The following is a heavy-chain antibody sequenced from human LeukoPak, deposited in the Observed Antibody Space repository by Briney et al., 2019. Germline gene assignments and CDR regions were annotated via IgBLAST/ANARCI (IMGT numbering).Heavy chain of an antibody. J-gene: IGHJ4*02. CDR2: IIPILGIA. Sequence: GASVKVSCKASGGTFSSYAISWVRQAPGQGLEWMGRIIPILGIANYAQKFQGRVTITADKSTSTAYMELSSLRSEDTAVYYCARDLPEEMATTEPGVDYWSQGILVTVSS. V-gene: IGHV1-69*04. CDR1: GGTFSSYA. D-gene: IGHD5-24*01. CDR3: ARDLPEEMATTEPGVDY.